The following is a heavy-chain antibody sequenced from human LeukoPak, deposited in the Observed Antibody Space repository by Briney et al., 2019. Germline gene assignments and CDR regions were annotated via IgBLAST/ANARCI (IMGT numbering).Heavy chain of an antibody. CDR2: IAHHGNNK. J-gene: IGHJ4*02. CDR1: GFSFSSSA. Sequence: GGSLRLSCGASGFSFSSSAMHWVRQGPGKGLEWVAYIAHHGNNKYYADSVKGRFTISRDNSKGSLYLQMNSLRADDTAVYYCAKDGSWSCTDWGQGTLVRVSS. CDR3: AKDGSWSCTD. V-gene: IGHV3-30*02. D-gene: IGHD2-8*02.